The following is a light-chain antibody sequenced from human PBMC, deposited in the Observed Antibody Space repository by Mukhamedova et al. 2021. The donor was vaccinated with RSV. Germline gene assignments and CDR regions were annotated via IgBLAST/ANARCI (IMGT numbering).Light chain of an antibody. CDR3: QQSYSTPFT. Sequence: WYQRRVHGQAPKLLIYAASNLQSGVPSRFSGSGSGTDFTLTISSLQPEDFATYYCQQSYSTPFTFGQGTKLEIK. CDR2: AAS. V-gene: IGKV1-39*01. J-gene: IGKJ2*01.